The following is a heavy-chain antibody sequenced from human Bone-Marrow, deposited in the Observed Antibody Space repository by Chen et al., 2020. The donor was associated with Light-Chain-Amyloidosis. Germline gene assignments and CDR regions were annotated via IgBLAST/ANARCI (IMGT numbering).Heavy chain of an antibody. Sequence: QLQLQESGPGLEKPSETLSLTCTVTGGPIRSSSYYWGWIRQPPGKGLEWIGSIYYSGSTYYNPSLKSRVTISVDTSKNQFSLKLSSVTAADTAVYYCARDGIEGQWLPPDIWGQGTMVTVSS. V-gene: IGHV4-39*07. J-gene: IGHJ3*02. CDR3: ARDGIEGQWLPPDI. D-gene: IGHD6-19*01. CDR1: GGPIRSSSYY. CDR2: IYYSGST.